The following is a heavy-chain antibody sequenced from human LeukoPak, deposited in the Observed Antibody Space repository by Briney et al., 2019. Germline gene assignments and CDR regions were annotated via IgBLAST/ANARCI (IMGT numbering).Heavy chain of an antibody. CDR1: GYSFTSYW. J-gene: IGHJ4*02. CDR3: ARRVGAKPYYFDY. CDR2: IYPGDSDT. D-gene: IGHD1-26*01. V-gene: IGHV5-51*01. Sequence: GSALQISCRGSGYSFTSYWFGWVRQVPGKGLEGMGIIYPGDSDTRYSPSFQGQVTISADKSISTAYLQWSSLKASDTAMYYCARRVGAKPYYFDYWGQGTLVTVSS.